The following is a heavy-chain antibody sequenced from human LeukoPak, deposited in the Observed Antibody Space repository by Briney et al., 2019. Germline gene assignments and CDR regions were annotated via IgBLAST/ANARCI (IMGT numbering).Heavy chain of an antibody. J-gene: IGHJ5*02. CDR3: ARGLRRAAAGTNNWFDP. D-gene: IGHD6-13*01. CDR2: INPNSGGT. CDR1: GYTFTGYY. Sequence: ASVKVSCKASGYTFTGYYMHWVRQAPGQGLEWMGWINPNSGGTNYAQKFQGRVTMTRDTSISTAYMVLSRLRSDDTAVYYCARGLRRAAAGTNNWFDPWGQGTLVTVSS. V-gene: IGHV1-2*02.